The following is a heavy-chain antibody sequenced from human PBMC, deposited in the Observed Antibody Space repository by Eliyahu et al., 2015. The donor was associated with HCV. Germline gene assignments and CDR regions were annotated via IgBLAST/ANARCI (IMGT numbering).Heavy chain of an antibody. V-gene: IGHV3-15*01. D-gene: IGHD3-10*01. CDR1: GFTXSNAW. CDR3: TTAGSHFYGSGNYFIDFTIGGMDV. Sequence: EVQLVESGGGLVRPGGSLRLSCXASGFTXSNAWXSXVRQAPGKGLEWVGRIKSNIDGGTTDYAAPVKGRFTISRDDAKNTLFLQMNNLKTEDTAMYYCTTAGSHFYGSGNYFIDFTIGGMDVWGQGTTVTVSS. J-gene: IGHJ6*01. CDR2: IKSNIDGGTT.